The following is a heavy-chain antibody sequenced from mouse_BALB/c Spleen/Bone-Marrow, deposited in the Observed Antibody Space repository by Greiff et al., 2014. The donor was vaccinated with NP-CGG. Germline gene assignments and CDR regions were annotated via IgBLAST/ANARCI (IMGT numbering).Heavy chain of an antibody. Sequence: EVKLMESGGGLVQPGGSLRLSCAPSGFTFTDYYMSWVRQPPGKALEWLGFIRNKANGYTTEYSASVKGRFTISRDNSQSILYLQMNTLRAEDSATYYCARDRAARATGYYFDYWGQGTTLTVSS. CDR2: IRNKANGYTT. D-gene: IGHD3-1*01. CDR3: ARDRAARATGYYFDY. J-gene: IGHJ2*01. CDR1: GFTFTDYY. V-gene: IGHV7-3*02.